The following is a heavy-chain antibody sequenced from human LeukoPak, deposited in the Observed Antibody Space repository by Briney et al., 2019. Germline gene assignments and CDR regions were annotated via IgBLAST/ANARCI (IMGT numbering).Heavy chain of an antibody. CDR1: GYTFTAYY. J-gene: IGHJ4*02. D-gene: IGHD2-15*01. Sequence: ASVKVSCKASGYTFTAYYMHWVRQAPGQGLEWMGWINPNSGGTNYAQKFQGRVTMTRDTSISTAYMELSSLRSEDTAVYYCARGASVVEVAANIDYWGQGTLVTVSS. CDR3: ARGASVVEVAANIDY. V-gene: IGHV1-2*02. CDR2: INPNSGGT.